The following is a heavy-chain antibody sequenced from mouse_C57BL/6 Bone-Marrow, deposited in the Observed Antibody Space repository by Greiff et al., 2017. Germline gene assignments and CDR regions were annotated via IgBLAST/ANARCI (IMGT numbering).Heavy chain of an antibody. V-gene: IGHV5-4*01. CDR1: GFTFSSYA. J-gene: IGHJ4*01. Sequence: EVKLVESGGGLVKPGGSLKLSCAASGFTFSSYAMSWVRQTPEKRLEWVATISDGGSYTYYPDNVKGRFTISRDNAKNNLYLQMSHLKSEDTAMYYCAREVGIYYDYADAMDYWGQGTSVTVSS. CDR3: AREVGIYYDYADAMDY. D-gene: IGHD2-4*01. CDR2: ISDGGSYT.